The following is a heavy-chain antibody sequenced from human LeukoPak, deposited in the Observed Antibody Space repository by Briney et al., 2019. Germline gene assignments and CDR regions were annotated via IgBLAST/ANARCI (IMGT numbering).Heavy chain of an antibody. D-gene: IGHD3-22*01. CDR2: INPNSGGT. V-gene: IGHV1-2*02. Sequence: ASVKVSCKASGYTFTGYYTHWVRQAPGQGLEWMGWINPNSGGTNYAQKFQGRVTMTRDTSISTAYMELSRLRSDDTAVYYCARGPTTYYYDSSYREDFDHWGQGTLVTVSS. CDR1: GYTFTGYY. CDR3: ARGPTTYYYDSSYREDFDH. J-gene: IGHJ4*02.